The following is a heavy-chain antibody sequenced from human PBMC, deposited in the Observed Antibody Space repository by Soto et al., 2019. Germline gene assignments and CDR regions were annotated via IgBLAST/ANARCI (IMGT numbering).Heavy chain of an antibody. D-gene: IGHD3-22*01. Sequence: PSETLSLTCTVSGASIGSGDYYWSWIRQHPGKGLEWIGYIYYSGGTYYNPSLKSRVTISVDMSKNQFSLELSSVTAADTAVYYCASIYDSSGYYYGNNWFHPWGQGTLVTVS. CDR3: ASIYDSSGYYYGNNWFHP. J-gene: IGHJ5*02. V-gene: IGHV4-31*02. CDR2: IYYSGGT. CDR1: GASIGSGDYY.